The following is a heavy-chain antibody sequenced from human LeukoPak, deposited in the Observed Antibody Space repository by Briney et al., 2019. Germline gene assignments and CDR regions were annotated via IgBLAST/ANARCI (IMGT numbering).Heavy chain of an antibody. V-gene: IGHV4-31*03. CDR3: ARGSGYYDSRGTVSWFDP. Sequence: SQTLSLTCTVSNVSMNSGGYYWSWIRQHPGKGLEWIVSIYYFGNTYYNPSLKSRVIISVDTSKNQFSLKMSPVTAADTAVYYCARGSGYYDSRGTVSWFDPWGQGTLVTVSS. CDR2: IYYFGNT. CDR1: NVSMNSGGYY. D-gene: IGHD3-22*01. J-gene: IGHJ5*02.